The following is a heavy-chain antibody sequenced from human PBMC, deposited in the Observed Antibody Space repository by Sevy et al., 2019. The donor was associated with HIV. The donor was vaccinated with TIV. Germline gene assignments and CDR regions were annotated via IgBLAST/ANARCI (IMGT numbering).Heavy chain of an antibody. CDR2: IYRSGST. Sequence: SETLSLTCTVYGGSINSSSWWSWVRQPPGKGLEWVGEIYRSGSTNYNPSLKSRFTISVDKSKNNFSLRLTSVTAADTAVYYCARRGYSGSLGDFDYWGQGTLVTVSS. V-gene: IGHV4-4*02. J-gene: IGHJ4*02. CDR3: ARRGYSGSLGDFDY. D-gene: IGHD1-26*01. CDR1: GGSINSSSW.